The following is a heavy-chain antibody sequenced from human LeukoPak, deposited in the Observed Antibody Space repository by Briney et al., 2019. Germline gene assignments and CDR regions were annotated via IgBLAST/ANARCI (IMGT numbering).Heavy chain of an antibody. D-gene: IGHD6-19*01. CDR1: GGSISSSSYY. CDR3: ARHGVKQWLPYYYYGMDV. J-gene: IGHJ6*02. V-gene: IGHV4-39*01. Sequence: SETLSLTGTVSGGSISSSSYYWGWIRQPPGKGLEWIGSIYYSGSTYYNPSLKSRVTISVDTSKNQISLKLSSVTAADTAVYYCARHGVKQWLPYYYYGMDVWGQGTTVTVSS. CDR2: IYYSGST.